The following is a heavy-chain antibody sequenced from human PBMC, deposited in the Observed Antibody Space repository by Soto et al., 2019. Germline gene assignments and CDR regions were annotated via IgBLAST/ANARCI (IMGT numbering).Heavy chain of an antibody. CDR1: GYTFTGYY. CDR3: ARDLGYSYGYYYYGMDV. CDR2: INPNSGGT. J-gene: IGHJ6*02. Sequence: ASVKVSCKASGYTFTGYYMHWVRQAPGQGLEWMGWINPNSGGTNYAQKFQGWVTMTRDTSISTAYMELSRLRSDDTAVYYCARDLGYSYGYYYYGMDVWGQGTTVTVSS. D-gene: IGHD5-18*01. V-gene: IGHV1-2*04.